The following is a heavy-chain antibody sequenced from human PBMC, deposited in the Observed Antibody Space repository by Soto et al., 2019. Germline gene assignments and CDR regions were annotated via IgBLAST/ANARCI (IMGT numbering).Heavy chain of an antibody. V-gene: IGHV3-64D*06. CDR1: GFTFSTYG. CDR3: VKPPAYYYDSRTYHTV. CDR2: ITDNGSST. Sequence: PGGSLRLPCSASGFTFSTYGLHWVRQTPGRGLEYVSAITDNGSSTYYADSVKGRFTISRDNSKNTLYLHMSSLRAEDTAVYYCVKPPAYYYDSRTYHTVWGQGTLVTVSS. D-gene: IGHD3-22*01. J-gene: IGHJ4*02.